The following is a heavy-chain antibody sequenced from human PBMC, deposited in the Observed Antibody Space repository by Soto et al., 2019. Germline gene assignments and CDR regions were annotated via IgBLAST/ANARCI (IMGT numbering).Heavy chain of an antibody. V-gene: IGHV4-59*12. CDR3: ARVPDR. Sequence: PSETLSLTCSVSGGSISGYYWSWIRQTPEKGLEWIGYIYYSGSTNYNPSLKSRVTMLIDMSKNQFSLKLTSVSAADTAVYYCARVPDRWGQGTLVTVSS. CDR1: GGSISGYY. CDR2: IYYSGST. J-gene: IGHJ5*02. D-gene: IGHD2-2*01.